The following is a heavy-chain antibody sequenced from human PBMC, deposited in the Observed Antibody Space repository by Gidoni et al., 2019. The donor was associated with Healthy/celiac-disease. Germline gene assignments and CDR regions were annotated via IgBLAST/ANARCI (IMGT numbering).Heavy chain of an antibody. Sequence: VPLVESGGGVVQPGRSLVLTCAASGFTFSSYGMHWVRQAPGQGLEWVGVIWYDGSNKYYADSVKGRFTISRDNSKNTLYLQMNSLRAEDTAVYYCARGDYGDYDVPPYWGQGTLVTVSS. CDR3: ARGDYGDYDVPPY. V-gene: IGHV3-33*01. D-gene: IGHD4-17*01. J-gene: IGHJ4*02. CDR2: IWYDGSNK. CDR1: GFTFSSYG.